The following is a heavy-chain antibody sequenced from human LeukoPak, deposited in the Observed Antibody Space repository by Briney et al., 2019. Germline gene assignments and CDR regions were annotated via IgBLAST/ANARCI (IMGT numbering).Heavy chain of an antibody. CDR1: GFTFSNYV. CDR2: ISPDGVST. Sequence: GGSLRLSCVASGFTFSNYVMHWVRQAPGKGLEYVSAISPDGVSTYYASSVKGRFTISRDNSKNILYLQMGSLRTEDQAVYYCARELGSSGVFGFFDYWGQGALVTVSS. CDR3: ARELGSSGVFGFFDY. D-gene: IGHD3-22*01. J-gene: IGHJ4*02. V-gene: IGHV3-64*01.